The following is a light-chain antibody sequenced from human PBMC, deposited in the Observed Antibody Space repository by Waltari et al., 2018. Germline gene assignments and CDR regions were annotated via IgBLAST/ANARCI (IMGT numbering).Light chain of an antibody. CDR3: QQRAFWPET. J-gene: IGKJ1*01. V-gene: IGKV3-11*01. Sequence: SCRASQGVSRFLAWYQQKPGQAPRPLIYDASNKATGIPARFSGSGSGTDFTLTISSLEPEDFAVYYCQQRAFWPETFGQGTKVEIK. CDR1: QGVSRF. CDR2: DAS.